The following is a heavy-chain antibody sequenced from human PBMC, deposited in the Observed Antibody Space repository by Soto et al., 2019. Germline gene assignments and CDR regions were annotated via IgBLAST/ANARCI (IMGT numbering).Heavy chain of an antibody. CDR1: GYSFTDYH. D-gene: IGHD2-8*01. V-gene: IGHV1-2*04. J-gene: IGHJ6*02. Sequence: QVQLVQSGAEVKKPGASVRVSCKASGYSFTDYHLHWVRQAPGQGLEWLGRINPKSGGTSTAQKFQGWVTMTRDRSISTVYMELHRLRSDAAAVYFCARGHSTDCSNGVCSFFYNHEMDVWGQGTTVTVSS. CDR2: INPKSGGT. CDR3: ARGHSTDCSNGVCSFFYNHEMDV.